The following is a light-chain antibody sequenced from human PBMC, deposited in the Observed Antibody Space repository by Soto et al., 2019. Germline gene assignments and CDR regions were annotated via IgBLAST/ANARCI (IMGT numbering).Light chain of an antibody. CDR3: QQYDNWTGT. V-gene: IGKV3-15*01. Sequence: ETVMTQSPATLSVSPGERATLSCRASQSVSSNLAWYQQKPGQAPRLLIYGASSRATGSPARFSGSGSGTEFTLTISNLQSEDFAVYYCQQYDNWTGTFGQGTKLEIK. CDR2: GAS. J-gene: IGKJ2*01. CDR1: QSVSSN.